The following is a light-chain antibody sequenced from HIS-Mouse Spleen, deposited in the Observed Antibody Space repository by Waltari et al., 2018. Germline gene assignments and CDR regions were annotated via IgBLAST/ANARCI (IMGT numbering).Light chain of an antibody. CDR3: YSTDSSGNRV. J-gene: IGLJ3*02. V-gene: IGLV3-10*01. CDR1: ALPKKY. Sequence: SYELTQPPSVSVSPGQTARITCPGDALPKKYAYWYQQKSGQAPVLVIYEDSKRPSGIPERFSGSSSGTMATLTISGDQVEDEADYYCYSTDSSGNRVFGGGTKLTVL. CDR2: EDS.